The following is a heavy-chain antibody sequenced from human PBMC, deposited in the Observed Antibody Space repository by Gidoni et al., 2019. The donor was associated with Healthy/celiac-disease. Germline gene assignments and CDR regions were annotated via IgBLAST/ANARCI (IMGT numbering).Heavy chain of an antibody. Sequence: EVQLLASGGGLVQPGGSLRLSCAASGFTFSSSAMSWVRQAPGKGLEWVSASSGSGGSTYYADSVKGRFTISRDNSKNTRYLQMNSLRAEDTAVYYCAKEGCSGGSCSFLRYYYYYMDVWGKGTTVTVSS. D-gene: IGHD2-15*01. V-gene: IGHV3-23*01. CDR3: AKEGCSGGSCSFLRYYYYYMDV. CDR2: SSGSGGST. CDR1: GFTFSSSA. J-gene: IGHJ6*03.